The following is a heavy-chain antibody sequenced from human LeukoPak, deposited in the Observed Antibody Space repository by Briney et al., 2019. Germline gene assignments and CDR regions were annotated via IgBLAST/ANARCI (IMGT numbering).Heavy chain of an antibody. CDR1: GGSISSSSYY. J-gene: IGHJ4*02. CDR2: IYYSGST. Sequence: PSETLSLTCTVSGGSISSSSYYWGWIRQPPGKGLEWIGSIYYSGSTNYNPSLKSRVTISVDTSKNQFSLKLSSVTAADTAVYYCARGPNPYDFWSGYRSTYFDYWGQGTLVTVSS. CDR3: ARGPNPYDFWSGYRSTYFDY. D-gene: IGHD3-3*01. V-gene: IGHV4-39*07.